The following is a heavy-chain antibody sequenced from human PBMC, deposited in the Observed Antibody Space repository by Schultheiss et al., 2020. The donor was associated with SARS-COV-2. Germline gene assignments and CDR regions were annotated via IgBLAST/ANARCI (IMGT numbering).Heavy chain of an antibody. J-gene: IGHJ6*02. CDR3: ARDGMSSSGWYNYGLDV. CDR2: ISGSSTAI. CDR1: GFTFSTYS. V-gene: IGHV3-48*02. D-gene: IGHD6-19*01. Sequence: GGSLRLSCAASGFTFSTYSMNWVRQAPGKGLEWLSYISGSSTAIHYADSVKGRFTISRDNAKNSLILEMNSLRDEDTAVYYCARDGMSSSGWYNYGLDVRGQGTTVTVSS.